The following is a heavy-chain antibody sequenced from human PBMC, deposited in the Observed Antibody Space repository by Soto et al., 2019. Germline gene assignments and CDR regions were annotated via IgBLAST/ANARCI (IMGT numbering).Heavy chain of an antibody. CDR3: ARVPDR. CDR2: IYHSGST. V-gene: IGHV4-30-2*01. Sequence: TSETLSLTCAVSGGSIGGGGDSWSWIRQPPGKGLEWIGYIYHSGSTYYNPSLKSRVTISVDRSKNQFSLKLSSVTAADTAVYYCARVPDRWGQGTLVTVSS. CDR1: GGSIGGGGDS. J-gene: IGHJ5*02. D-gene: IGHD2-2*01.